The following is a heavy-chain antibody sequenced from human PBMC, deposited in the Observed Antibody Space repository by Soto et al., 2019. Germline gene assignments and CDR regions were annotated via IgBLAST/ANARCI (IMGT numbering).Heavy chain of an antibody. CDR2: ISWNSGSI. CDR1: GFTFDDYA. V-gene: IGHV3-9*01. D-gene: IGHD6-19*01. CDR3: AKVDSSGLAAGGFDI. J-gene: IGHJ3*02. Sequence: PGGSLRLSCAASGFTFDDYAMHWVRQAPGKGLEWVSGISWNSGSIDYADSVKGRFTISRDNAKNSLYLQMNSLRAEDTALYYCAKVDSSGLAAGGFDIWGQGTMVTVSS.